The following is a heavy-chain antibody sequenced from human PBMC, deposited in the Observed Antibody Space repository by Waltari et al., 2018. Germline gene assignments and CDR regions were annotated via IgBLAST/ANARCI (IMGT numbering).Heavy chain of an antibody. CDR3: ATYLGASLGTAAFDV. J-gene: IGHJ3*01. Sequence: QLQLQESGPGLVKPSETLSLTCSVSGGSITSNRHYWVWIRQAPGQGLEWIGTMSYSGATYSSQSLNSRVTISRDTSKNQLSLKLASMTAADTAVYYCATYLGASLGTAAFDVWGQGTMVTVSS. CDR1: GGSITSNRHY. D-gene: IGHD1-1*01. CDR2: MSYSGAT. V-gene: IGHV4-39*01.